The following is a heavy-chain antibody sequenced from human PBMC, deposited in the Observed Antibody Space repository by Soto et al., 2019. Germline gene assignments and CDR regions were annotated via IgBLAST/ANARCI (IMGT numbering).Heavy chain of an antibody. D-gene: IGHD2-2*02. CDR1: GGSISSYY. CDR2: IYYSGST. J-gene: IGHJ5*02. Sequence: PSETLSLTCTVSGGSISSYYWSWIRQPPGKGLEWIGYIYYSGSTNYNPSLKSRVTISLDASTNQFSLKLSSVTAADTAVYYCARVMAFYTHNWFDPWGQGTLVTVSS. CDR3: ARVMAFYTHNWFDP. V-gene: IGHV4-59*01.